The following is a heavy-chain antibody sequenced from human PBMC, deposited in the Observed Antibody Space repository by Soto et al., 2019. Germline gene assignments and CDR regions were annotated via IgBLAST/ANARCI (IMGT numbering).Heavy chain of an antibody. CDR3: AREREKLGMAGTRGVKSLMDY. V-gene: IGHV4-39*07. D-gene: IGHD6-19*01. Sequence: SETLSLTCTVSGGSISSSSYYWGWIRQPPGKGLEWIGSIYYSGSTYYNPSLKSRVTISVDPSKNQFSLTLSSVTAADTAVYYCAREREKLGMAGTRGVKSLMDYWGQGTLVTVSS. CDR1: GGSISSSSYY. CDR2: IYYSGST. J-gene: IGHJ4*02.